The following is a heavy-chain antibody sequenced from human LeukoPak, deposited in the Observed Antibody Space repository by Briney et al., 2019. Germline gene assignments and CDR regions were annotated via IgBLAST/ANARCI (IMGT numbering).Heavy chain of an antibody. V-gene: IGHV3-48*03. CDR2: ISSSGSTI. CDR3: AREGTYYDILTGLGDYYGMDV. D-gene: IGHD3-9*01. J-gene: IGHJ6*02. CDR1: GFTFSSYE. Sequence: GGSLRLSCAASGFTFSSYEMNWVRQAPGKGLEWVSYISSSGSTIYYADSVKGRFTISRDNARNSLYLQMNSLRAEDTAVYYCAREGTYYDILTGLGDYYGMDVWGQGTTVTVSS.